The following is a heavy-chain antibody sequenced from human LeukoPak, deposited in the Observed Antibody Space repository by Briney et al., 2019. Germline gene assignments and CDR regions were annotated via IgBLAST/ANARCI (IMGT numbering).Heavy chain of an antibody. CDR2: ISGSGGST. CDR3: AKGIAAAGTGSDY. D-gene: IGHD6-13*01. J-gene: IGHJ4*02. CDR1: GFTFSSYA. Sequence: GGSLRLSCAASGFTFSSYAMSWVRQAPGKGLEWVSAISGSGGSTYYADSVKGRFTISRDNSKNTLYLQMNSLRAEDTAVYYRAKGIAAAGTGSDYWGQGTLVTVSS. V-gene: IGHV3-23*01.